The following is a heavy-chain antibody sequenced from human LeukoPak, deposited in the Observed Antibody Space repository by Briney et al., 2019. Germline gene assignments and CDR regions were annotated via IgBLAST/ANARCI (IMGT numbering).Heavy chain of an antibody. D-gene: IGHD4-17*01. J-gene: IGHJ3*02. CDR2: INPNSGGT. Sequence: ASVKVSCKASGYTFTGYYMHWVRQAPGQGLEWMGWINPNSGGTNYAQKFQGRVTMTRDTSISTAYMELSRLRSDDTAVYCCAISTVTTSYDAFDIWGQGTMVTVSS. V-gene: IGHV1-2*02. CDR1: GYTFTGYY. CDR3: AISTVTTSYDAFDI.